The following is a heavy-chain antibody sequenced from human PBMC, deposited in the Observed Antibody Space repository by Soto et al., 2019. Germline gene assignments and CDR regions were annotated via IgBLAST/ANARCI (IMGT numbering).Heavy chain of an antibody. D-gene: IGHD4-17*01. J-gene: IGHJ5*02. CDR1: GGSISSYY. V-gene: IGHV4-59*01. CDR2: IYYGGST. Sequence: SETLSLTCTVSGGSISSYYWSWIRQPPGKGLEWIGYIYYGGSTNYNPSLKSRVTISVDTSKNQFSLKLSSVTAADTAVYYCARDHGDYGEGMFDPWGQGTLVTVSS. CDR3: ARDHGDYGEGMFDP.